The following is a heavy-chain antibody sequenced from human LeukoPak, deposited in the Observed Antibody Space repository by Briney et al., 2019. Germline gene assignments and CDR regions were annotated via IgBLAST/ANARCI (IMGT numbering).Heavy chain of an antibody. CDR2: INHNGNVN. Sequence: GGSLRLSCAASGFTFSSYWMNWARQAPGKGLEWVARINHNGNVNYYVDSVKGRFTISRDNAKNTLYLQMNSLRAEDTAVYYCAKDGGCSSTTCYSPYYFDYWGQGTLVTVSS. J-gene: IGHJ4*02. V-gene: IGHV3-7*01. CDR1: GFTFSSYW. D-gene: IGHD2-2*01. CDR3: AKDGGCSSTTCYSPYYFDY.